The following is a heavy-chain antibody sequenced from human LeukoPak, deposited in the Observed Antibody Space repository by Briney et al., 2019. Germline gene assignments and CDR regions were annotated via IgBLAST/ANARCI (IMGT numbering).Heavy chain of an antibody. Sequence: PGGSRRLSCAASGFTFSSYAMSWVRQAPGKGLEWVSAISGSGSSTYYADSVKGRFTISRDNSKNTLYLQMNSLRAEDTAVYYCAKQAGSAGYYGSGSYYDYWGQGTLVTVSS. CDR3: AKQAGSAGYYGSGSYYDY. V-gene: IGHV3-23*01. D-gene: IGHD3-10*01. J-gene: IGHJ4*02. CDR1: GFTFSSYA. CDR2: ISGSGSST.